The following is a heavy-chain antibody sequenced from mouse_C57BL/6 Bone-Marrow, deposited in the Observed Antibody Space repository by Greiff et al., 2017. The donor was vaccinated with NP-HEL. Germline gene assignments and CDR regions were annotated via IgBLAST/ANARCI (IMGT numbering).Heavy chain of an antibody. CDR2: IYPRSGNT. D-gene: IGHD3-3*01. Sequence: VQLQESGAELARPGASVKLSCKASGYTSTSYGISWVKQRTGQGLEWIGEIYPRSGNTYYNEKFKGKATLTADKSSSTAYMELRSLTSEDSAVYFCARGLVRGFAYWGQGTLVTVSA. J-gene: IGHJ3*01. V-gene: IGHV1-81*01. CDR3: ARGLVRGFAY. CDR1: GYTSTSYG.